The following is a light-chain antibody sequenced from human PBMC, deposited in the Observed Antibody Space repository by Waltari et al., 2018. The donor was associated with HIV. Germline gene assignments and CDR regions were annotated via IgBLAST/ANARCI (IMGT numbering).Light chain of an antibody. Sequence: SYELTQSPSVSVSPGQTATITSSGDALSKHYVYWYQQKPGRAPELVKVKDTGRPSGIPERFSGSTARTKVTLTISDVQAEDEADYFCQSTDSTDSYVFGGGTTVTVL. V-gene: IGLV3-25*03. J-gene: IGLJ1*01. CDR2: KDT. CDR1: ALSKHY. CDR3: QSTDSTDSYV.